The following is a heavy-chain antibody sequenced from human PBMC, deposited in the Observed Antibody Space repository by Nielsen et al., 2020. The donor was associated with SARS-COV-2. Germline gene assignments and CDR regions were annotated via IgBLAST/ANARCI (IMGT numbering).Heavy chain of an antibody. Sequence: ASVKVSCKASGYTFTDYYMHWVRQAPGQGLEWMGRINPNSGVTNYAQKFQGRVTITRDTSISTAYMELSRLRSDDTAVYYCAREATGFDYWGQGTLVTVSS. CDR3: AREATGFDY. CDR2: INPNSGVT. CDR1: GYTFTDYY. J-gene: IGHJ4*02. V-gene: IGHV1-2*06. D-gene: IGHD5-12*01.